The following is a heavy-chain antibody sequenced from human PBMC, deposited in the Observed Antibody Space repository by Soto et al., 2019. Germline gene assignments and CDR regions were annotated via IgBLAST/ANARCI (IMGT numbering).Heavy chain of an antibody. D-gene: IGHD3-22*01. V-gene: IGHV3-48*03. CDR1: GFTCSSYE. J-gene: IGHJ4*02. CDR3: ATGSFQLYLGYYDTAVNETPIRY. Sequence: PGGSVRLSCAASGFTCSSYEMNWCRQAPGKGLEWGSYISRSGSNIYYADSVKGRFTISRDNAKNSLYLQLHSLRAEATAVYYCATGSFQLYLGYYDTAVNETPIRYWGQGTLVTVSS. CDR2: ISRSGSNI.